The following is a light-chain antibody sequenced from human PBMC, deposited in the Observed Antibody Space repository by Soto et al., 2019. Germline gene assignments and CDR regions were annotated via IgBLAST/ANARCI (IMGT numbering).Light chain of an antibody. CDR1: QSVSRF. CDR3: QQYDRSPFS. CDR2: DTS. J-gene: IGKJ3*01. V-gene: IGKV3-15*01. Sequence: EIVMTQSPATLSVSPGERVTLSCRASQSVSRFLAWYQQRPGQAPRLLIYDTSTRATGVPARFSGSGSGTEFSLTISSLQSEDFAVYYCQQYDRSPFSFGPGTKVDIK.